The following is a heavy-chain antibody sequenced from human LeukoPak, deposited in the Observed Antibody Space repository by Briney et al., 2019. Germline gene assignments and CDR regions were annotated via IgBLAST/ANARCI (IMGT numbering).Heavy chain of an antibody. Sequence: PSETLSLTCAVYGGYFSGYYWSWVRQPPGKGLEWIGEINHSGSTNYNPSLKSRVTISVDTSKNRFSLMLSSVAAADTAVYYCARGNRITIFGVVATTPNDYWGQGTLVTVSS. CDR1: GGYFSGYY. CDR3: ARGNRITIFGVVATTPNDY. D-gene: IGHD3-3*01. CDR2: INHSGST. J-gene: IGHJ4*02. V-gene: IGHV4-34*01.